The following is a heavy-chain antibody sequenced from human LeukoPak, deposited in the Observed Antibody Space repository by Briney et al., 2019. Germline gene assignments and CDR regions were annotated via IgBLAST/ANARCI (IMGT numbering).Heavy chain of an antibody. V-gene: IGHV4-59*01. J-gene: IGHJ5*02. Sequence: PSETLSLTCAVSGGSLSSYYWSWIRQPPGAGPEWIGYIYYTGSTNYNPSLKSRVTISLDSSTNQFSLNLNSLTTADTAVYYCASSGDILTGPNWFDPWGQGTLVTVSS. D-gene: IGHD3-9*01. CDR3: ASSGDILTGPNWFDP. CDR2: IYYTGST. CDR1: GGSLSSYY.